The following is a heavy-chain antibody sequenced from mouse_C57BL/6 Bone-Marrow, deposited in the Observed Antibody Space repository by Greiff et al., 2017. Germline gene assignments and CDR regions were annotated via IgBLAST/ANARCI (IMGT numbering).Heavy chain of an antibody. CDR1: GFNIKNTY. J-gene: IGHJ3*01. CDR2: IDPANGNT. CDR3: ARTLFTTVGGFAY. V-gene: IGHV14-3*01. D-gene: IGHD1-1*01. Sequence: EVQLVESVAELVRPGASVKLSCTASGFNIKNTYMHWVKQRPEQGLEWIGRIDPANGNTKYAPKFQGKATITADTSSNTAYLQLSSLTSEDTAIYYCARTLFTTVGGFAYWGQGTLVTVSA.